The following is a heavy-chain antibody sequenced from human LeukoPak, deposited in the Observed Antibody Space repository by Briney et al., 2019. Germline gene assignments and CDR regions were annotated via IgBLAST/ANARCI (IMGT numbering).Heavy chain of an antibody. Sequence: GGSLRLSCAVSGFTFSSYDMHWVRQVIGKGLEWVSGIGTAGDTYSPGSVKGRFTISRENAKNFLYLQMNSLRAGDTAVYYCARADSRGYSLDYWGQGTLVTVSS. CDR2: IGTAGDT. CDR1: GFTFSSYD. D-gene: IGHD5-18*01. CDR3: ARADSRGYSLDY. V-gene: IGHV3-13*01. J-gene: IGHJ4*02.